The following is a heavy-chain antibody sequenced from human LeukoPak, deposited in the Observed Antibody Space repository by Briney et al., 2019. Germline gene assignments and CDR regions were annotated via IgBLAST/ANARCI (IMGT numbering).Heavy chain of an antibody. J-gene: IGHJ4*02. CDR2: IYYSGST. D-gene: IGHD6-13*01. CDR3: ARWSSLAAAKAFDY. CDR1: GGSISSGGYY. Sequence: SSETLSLTCTVSGGSISSGGYYWSWIRQHPGKGLEWIGYIYYSGSTYYNPSLKSRVTISVDTSKRQFSLKLNSVTAADTAVYYCARWSSLAAAKAFDYWGQGTLVTVSS. V-gene: IGHV4-31*03.